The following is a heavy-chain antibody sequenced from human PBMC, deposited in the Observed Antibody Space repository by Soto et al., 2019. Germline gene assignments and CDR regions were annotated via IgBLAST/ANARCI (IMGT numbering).Heavy chain of an antibody. J-gene: IGHJ6*03. CDR1: GFTFSSYN. CDR3: ARDSRNYYYYMDV. CDR2: ISLSSSTI. V-gene: IGHV3-48*01. Sequence: EVQLVESGGGLVQPGGSLRLSCAASGFTFSSYNMNWVRQAPGKGLEWISDISLSSSTIFYADSVKGRFTISRDNAKNSLYLQMTSLRAEDTAVYYCARDSRNYYYYMDVWGTGTTVTVSS.